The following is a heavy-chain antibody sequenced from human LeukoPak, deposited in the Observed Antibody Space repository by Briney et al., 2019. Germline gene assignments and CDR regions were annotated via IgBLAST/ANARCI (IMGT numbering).Heavy chain of an antibody. D-gene: IGHD3-10*01. J-gene: IGHJ4*02. V-gene: IGHV3-30*04. CDR1: GFTFSSYA. CDR3: ARAQWFGEAYYFDY. CDR2: ISYDGSNK. Sequence: GGSLRLSCAASGFTFSSYAMHWVRQAPGKGLEGVAVISYDGSNKYYADSVKGRFTISRDNSKNTLYLQMNSLRAEDTAVYYCARAQWFGEAYYFDYWGQGTLVTVSS.